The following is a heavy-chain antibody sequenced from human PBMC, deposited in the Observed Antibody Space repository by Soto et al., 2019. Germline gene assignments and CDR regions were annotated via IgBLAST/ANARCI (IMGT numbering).Heavy chain of an antibody. V-gene: IGHV3-23*01. D-gene: IGHD4-17*01. CDR2: ISGSGGST. CDR1: GFTFSSYA. CDR3: AKGQSYGDYVGPIGY. Sequence: GGSLRLSCAASGFTFSSYAMSWVRQAPGKGLEWVSAISGSGGSTYYADSVKGRFTISRDNSKNTLYLQMNSLRAEDTAVYYCAKGQSYGDYVGPIGYWGQGTLVTVSS. J-gene: IGHJ4*02.